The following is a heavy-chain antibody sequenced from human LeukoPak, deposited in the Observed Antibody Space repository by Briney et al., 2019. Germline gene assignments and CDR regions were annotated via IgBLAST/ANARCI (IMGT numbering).Heavy chain of an antibody. CDR3: ARGGAARPDF. CDR1: GFTFSSYA. D-gene: IGHD6-6*01. CDR2: ISCSGGST. Sequence: GSLRLSCAASGFTFSSYAMSWVRPAPGKGLEWVSAISCSGGSTYYTDSVKGRFTISRDNAKNSLYLQMNSLRVEDTAVYYCARGGAARPDFWGQGTLVTVSS. J-gene: IGHJ4*02. V-gene: IGHV3-23*01.